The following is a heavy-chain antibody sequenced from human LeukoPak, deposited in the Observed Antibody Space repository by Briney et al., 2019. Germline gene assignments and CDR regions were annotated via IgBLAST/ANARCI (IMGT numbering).Heavy chain of an antibody. CDR2: ISWNSGSI. D-gene: IGHD4-17*01. V-gene: IGHV3-9*01. CDR3: AKEDYGDYVDRSIDY. J-gene: IGHJ4*02. Sequence: GGSLRLSCAASGFTFDDYAMHWVRQAPGKGLEWVSGISWNSGSIGYADSVKGRFTISRDNAKNSLYLQMNSLRAEDTALYYCAKEDYGDYVDRSIDYWGQGTLVTVSS. CDR1: GFTFDDYA.